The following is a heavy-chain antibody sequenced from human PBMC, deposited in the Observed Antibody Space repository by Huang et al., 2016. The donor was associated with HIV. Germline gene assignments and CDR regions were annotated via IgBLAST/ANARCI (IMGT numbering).Heavy chain of an antibody. CDR3: ATRTPGFLERLLFY. V-gene: IGHV1-24*01. J-gene: IGHJ4*02. CDR1: GDILNQLS. Sequence: QVHLEQSGAEVRKPGASVTVSCKVSGDILNQLSIHWGRQPPGKGLEWMGVVDPEDGKPINAQTCQGRVTMTEDTSRDTAYMGLSGLKSEDTAMYYCATRTPGFLERLLFYWGQGTLVTVSS. D-gene: IGHD3-3*01. CDR2: VDPEDGKP.